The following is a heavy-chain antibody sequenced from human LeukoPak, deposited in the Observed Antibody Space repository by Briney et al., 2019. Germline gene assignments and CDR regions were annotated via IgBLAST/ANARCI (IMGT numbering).Heavy chain of an antibody. Sequence: PSETLYLTCTVSGGSISSGDYYWSWIRQPPGKGLEWIGYIYYSGSTYYNPSLKSRVTISVDTSKNQFSLKLSSVTAADTAVYYCARDGISAGLDYWGQGTLVTVSS. CDR3: ARDGISAGLDY. CDR1: GGSISSGDYY. V-gene: IGHV4-30-4*08. J-gene: IGHJ4*02. D-gene: IGHD6-13*01. CDR2: IYYSGST.